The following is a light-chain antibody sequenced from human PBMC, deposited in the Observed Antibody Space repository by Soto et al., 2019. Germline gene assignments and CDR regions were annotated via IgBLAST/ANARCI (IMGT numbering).Light chain of an antibody. J-gene: IGLJ1*01. CDR3: SSYTSSSTLYV. CDR1: KNDIGVYNY. Sequence: QSVLTQPPSASGSPGQSVTISCTGTKNDIGVYNYVSWYQHHPGKAPKLIIYEVTNRPSGVSNRFSGSKSGNTASLTISGLRAEDEADYYCSSYTSSSTLYVFATGTKVTVL. CDR2: EVT. V-gene: IGLV2-14*01.